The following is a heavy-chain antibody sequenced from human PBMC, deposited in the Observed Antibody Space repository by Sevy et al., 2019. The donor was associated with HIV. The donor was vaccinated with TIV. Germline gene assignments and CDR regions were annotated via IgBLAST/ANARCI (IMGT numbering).Heavy chain of an antibody. D-gene: IGHD2-21*01. Sequence: RGSLRLSCAASGFSFSSYGMHWVRQAPGKGLEWMSYIKYDGSNKDYADSVKGRFTFSRDNSKNTLYLQMNSLIVEDTAVFYCVKEGGGEGGDHWGQGTLVTVSS. J-gene: IGHJ4*02. CDR3: VKEGGGEGGDH. CDR2: IKYDGSNK. CDR1: GFSFSSYG. V-gene: IGHV3-30*02.